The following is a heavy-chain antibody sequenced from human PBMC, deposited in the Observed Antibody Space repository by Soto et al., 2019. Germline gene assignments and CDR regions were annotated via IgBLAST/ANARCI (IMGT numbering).Heavy chain of an antibody. D-gene: IGHD3-22*01. CDR3: ERCYYDSSGYYLDDY. V-gene: IGHV4-31*03. CDR2: IYYSGST. CDR1: GGSISSGGYY. J-gene: IGHJ4*02. Sequence: ASETLSLTCTVSGGSISSGGYYWSWIRQHPGKGLEWIGYIYYSGSTYYNPSLKSRVTISVDTSKNQFSLKLSSVTAADTAVYYCERCYYDSSGYYLDDYWGQGTLVTVSS.